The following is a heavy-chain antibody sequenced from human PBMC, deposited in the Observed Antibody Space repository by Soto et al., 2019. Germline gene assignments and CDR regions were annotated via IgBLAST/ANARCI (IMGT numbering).Heavy chain of an antibody. Sequence: EVQLVESGGGLVQPGGSLRLSCAASGFTFSSYEMNWFGQAPGEGLWWVSYISSSGSTIYYADSVKGRFTISRDNANNALYLQMNSLRAEDRAVYYCARDYSYDLCYYYGMAVWGQGTTVTLSS. CDR1: GFTFSSYE. CDR2: ISSSGSTI. D-gene: IGHD5-18*01. V-gene: IGHV3-48*03. CDR3: ARDYSYDLCYYYGMAV. J-gene: IGHJ6*02.